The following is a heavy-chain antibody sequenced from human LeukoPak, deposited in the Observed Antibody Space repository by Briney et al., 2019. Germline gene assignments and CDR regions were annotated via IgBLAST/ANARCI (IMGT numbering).Heavy chain of an antibody. CDR1: GYTFAKYW. CDR3: ARVVRGVASTGTLFVEYFQH. CDR2: IYPGDSDT. V-gene: IGHV5-51*01. D-gene: IGHD6-13*01. Sequence: GESLKISCQASGYTFAKYWIGWVRQMPGKGLEWMGIIYPGDSDTRYGPSFQGQVTISADKSISTAYLQWSSLKASDTAMYYCARVVRGVASTGTLFVEYFQHWGQGTLITVSP. J-gene: IGHJ1*01.